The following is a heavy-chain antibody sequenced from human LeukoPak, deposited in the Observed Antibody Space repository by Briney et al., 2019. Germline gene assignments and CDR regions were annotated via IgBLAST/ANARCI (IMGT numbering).Heavy chain of an antibody. D-gene: IGHD3-3*01. Sequence: GGSLRLSCAASGFTFSSYWMSWVRQAPGKGLEWVASIKQDGSEKYYVDSVKGRFTISRDNAKNSLYLQMNRLRAEDTAVYYCARDSSRYDFWSGYLLYNWFDPWGQGTLVTVSS. J-gene: IGHJ5*02. CDR2: IKQDGSEK. CDR1: GFTFSSYW. CDR3: ARDSSRYDFWSGYLLYNWFDP. V-gene: IGHV3-7*01.